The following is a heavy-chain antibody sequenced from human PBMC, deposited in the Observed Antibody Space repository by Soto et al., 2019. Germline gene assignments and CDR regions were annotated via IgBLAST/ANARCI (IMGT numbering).Heavy chain of an antibody. Sequence: GGSLRLSCAASGFTFSIYAMHWVRQAPGKGLEYVSAISSNGGSTYYANSVKGRFTISRDNSKNTLYLQMNGLRAEDTAVYYCARESSEDDYGDYVGRNYDYWGQGTLVTVSS. CDR2: ISSNGGST. V-gene: IGHV3-64*01. CDR3: ARESSEDDYGDYVGRNYDY. J-gene: IGHJ4*02. D-gene: IGHD4-17*01. CDR1: GFTFSIYA.